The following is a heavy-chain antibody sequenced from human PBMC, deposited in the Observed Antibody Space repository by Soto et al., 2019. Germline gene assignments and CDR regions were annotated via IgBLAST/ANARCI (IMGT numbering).Heavy chain of an antibody. CDR3: AKDLYIWGSYRYAPFDY. CDR1: GFTFSSYA. J-gene: IGHJ4*02. Sequence: PGGSLRLSCAASGFTFSSYAMSWVRQAPGKGLEWVSAISGSGGSTYYADSVKGRFTISRDNSKNTLYLQMNSLRAEDTAVYYCAKDLYIWGSYRYAPFDYWGQGTLVTVSS. V-gene: IGHV3-23*01. CDR2: ISGSGGST. D-gene: IGHD3-16*02.